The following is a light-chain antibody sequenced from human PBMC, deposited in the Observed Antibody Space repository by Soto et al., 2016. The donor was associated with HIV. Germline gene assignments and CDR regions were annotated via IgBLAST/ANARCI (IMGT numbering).Light chain of an antibody. Sequence: SSELTQDPAVSVALGQTVRITCQGDSLRSYYATWYQQRPGQAPVLVIYGKDNRPSGIPERFSGSNSGNTATLTISRVEAGDEADYCCQVWDSSSDHPVFGGGTKLTV. CDR3: QVWDSSSDHPV. CDR1: SLRSYY. CDR2: GKD. V-gene: IGLV3-19*01. J-gene: IGLJ2*01.